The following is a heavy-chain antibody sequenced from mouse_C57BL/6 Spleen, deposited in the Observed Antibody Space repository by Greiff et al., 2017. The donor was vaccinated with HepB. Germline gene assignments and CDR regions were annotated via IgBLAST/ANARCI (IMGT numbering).Heavy chain of an antibody. CDR2: ILPGSGST. CDR3: TRGDYLVGEGY. D-gene: IGHD5-5*01. Sequence: QVQLQQSGAELMKPGASVKLSCKATGYTFTGYWIEWVKQRPGHGLEWIGEILPGSGSTNYNEKLQGKATFTADTSSNTAYMQLSSLTTEDSAIYYCTRGDYLVGEGYWGQGTTLTVAS. J-gene: IGHJ2*01. V-gene: IGHV1-9*01. CDR1: GYTFTGYW.